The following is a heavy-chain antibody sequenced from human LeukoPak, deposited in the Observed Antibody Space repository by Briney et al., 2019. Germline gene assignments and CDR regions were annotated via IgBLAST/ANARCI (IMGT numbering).Heavy chain of an antibody. J-gene: IGHJ4*02. CDR2: IKSKTDGGTT. D-gene: IGHD3-3*01. V-gene: IGHV3-15*01. CDR3: TTDAVSGPFDY. Sequence: GGSLRLSCGASGFTFSNAWMSWVRQAPGKGLEWVGRIKSKTDGGTTDYAAPVKGRFTISRDDSKNTLYLQMNSLKTEDTAVYYCTTDAVSGPFDYWGQGTLVTVSS. CDR1: GFTFSNAW.